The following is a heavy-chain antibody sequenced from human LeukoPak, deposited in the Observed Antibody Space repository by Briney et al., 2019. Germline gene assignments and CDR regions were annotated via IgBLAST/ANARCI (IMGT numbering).Heavy chain of an antibody. J-gene: IGHJ4*02. CDR1: GYTFTSYG. D-gene: IGHD6-19*01. V-gene: IGHV1-18*01. CDR2: ISAYNGNT. Sequence: ASVKVSCKASGYTFTSYGISWVRQAPGQGLEWMGWISAYNGNTNYAQKLQGRVTMTTDTSTSTAYMELSSLRSEDTAVYYCATGGFLAVADPFDYWGQGTLVTVSS. CDR3: ATGGFLAVADPFDY.